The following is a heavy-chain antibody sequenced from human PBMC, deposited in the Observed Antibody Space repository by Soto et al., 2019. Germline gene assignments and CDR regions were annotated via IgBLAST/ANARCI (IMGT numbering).Heavy chain of an antibody. CDR2: ISGSGGST. CDR3: AKSYGDYGVVFDY. J-gene: IGHJ4*02. V-gene: IGHV3-23*01. CDR1: GFTFSSYA. D-gene: IGHD4-17*01. Sequence: EVQLLESGGGLVQPGGSLRLSCAASGFTFSSYAMIWVRQAPGKGLEWVSAISGSGGSTYYADSVKGRFTISRDNSKNTLYLQMNSLRAEDTAVYYCAKSYGDYGVVFDYWGQGTLVTVSS.